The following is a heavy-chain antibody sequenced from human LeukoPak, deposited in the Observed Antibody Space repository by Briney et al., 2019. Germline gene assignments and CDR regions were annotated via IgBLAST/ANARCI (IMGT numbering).Heavy chain of an antibody. D-gene: IGHD3-3*01. CDR3: ATAGRITNFGVAPYDFDY. CDR1: GYTLTELS. J-gene: IGHJ4*02. CDR2: FDPEGGET. Sequence: GASVKVSCKVSGYTLTELSMHWVRQAPGKGLEWMGGFDPEGGETIYAQKFQGRVTMTEDTSTDTAYMELSSLRSEDTAVYYCATAGRITNFGVAPYDFDYWGQGTLVTVSS. V-gene: IGHV1-24*01.